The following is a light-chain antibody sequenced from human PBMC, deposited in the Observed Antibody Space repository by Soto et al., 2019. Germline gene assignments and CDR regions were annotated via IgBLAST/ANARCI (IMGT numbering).Light chain of an antibody. V-gene: IGKV3-11*01. CDR2: AAS. CDR3: QQRSNWLT. CDR1: QSVSSY. Sequence: EIVLPQSPATLSLPPGERATLSCRASQSVSSYLDWYQQKPGQAPRLLIYAASNSATGIPARFSGSGSGTDFTLTISSLEPEDFAVYYCQQRSNWLTFGGGTKVEIK. J-gene: IGKJ4*02.